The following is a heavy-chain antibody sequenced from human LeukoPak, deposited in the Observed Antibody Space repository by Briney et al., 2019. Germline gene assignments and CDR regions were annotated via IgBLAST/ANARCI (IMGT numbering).Heavy chain of an antibody. Sequence: SETLSLTCTVSGGSISNYYWSWIRQPPGKGLEWIGEINHSGSTNYNPSLKSRVTISVDTSKNQFSLKLSSVTAADTAVYYCARRARGGYRDFDYWGQGTLVTVSS. D-gene: IGHD3-16*02. CDR1: GGSISNYY. J-gene: IGHJ4*02. V-gene: IGHV4-34*01. CDR2: INHSGST. CDR3: ARRARGGYRDFDY.